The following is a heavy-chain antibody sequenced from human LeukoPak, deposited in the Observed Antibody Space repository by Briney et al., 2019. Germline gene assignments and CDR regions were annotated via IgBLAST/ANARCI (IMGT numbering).Heavy chain of an antibody. Sequence: ASVKVSCKASGYTFTGYDMHWVRQAPGQGLEWMGWINPNSGGTNYAQKFQGRVTMTRDTSISTAYMELSRLRSDDTAVYYCARGDYHGTGMDVWGQGTTVTVSS. CDR1: GYTFTGYD. J-gene: IGHJ6*02. CDR3: ARGDYHGTGMDV. D-gene: IGHD3-10*01. V-gene: IGHV1-2*02. CDR2: INPNSGGT.